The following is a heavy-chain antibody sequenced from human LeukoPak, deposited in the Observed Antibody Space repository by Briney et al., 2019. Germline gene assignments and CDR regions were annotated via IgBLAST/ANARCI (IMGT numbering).Heavy chain of an antibody. J-gene: IGHJ4*02. V-gene: IGHV3-23*01. CDR3: ARGTLAGYFLGY. CDR2: ISYSGDTT. Sequence: GGSLRPSCAASGFTFNTYAMTWVRQAPGKGLEWVSSISYSGDTTDYADSVKGRLIISRDNSKNTLGLQMNSLRDEDTAIYYCARGTLAGYFLGYWGRGTLVTVSS. D-gene: IGHD6-19*01. CDR1: GFTFNTYA.